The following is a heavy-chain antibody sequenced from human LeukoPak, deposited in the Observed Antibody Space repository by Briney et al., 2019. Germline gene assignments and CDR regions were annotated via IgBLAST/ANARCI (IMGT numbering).Heavy chain of an antibody. J-gene: IGHJ4*02. Sequence: PGGSLRLSCAASGFTFSSYEMNWVRQAPGKGLEWGSYISSSGSTIYYADSVKGRFTISRDNAKNSLYLQMNSLRAEDTAVYYCARDVYYGSGSPRLDYWGQGTLVTVSS. D-gene: IGHD3-10*01. CDR3: ARDVYYGSGSPRLDY. CDR2: ISSSGSTI. V-gene: IGHV3-48*03. CDR1: GFTFSSYE.